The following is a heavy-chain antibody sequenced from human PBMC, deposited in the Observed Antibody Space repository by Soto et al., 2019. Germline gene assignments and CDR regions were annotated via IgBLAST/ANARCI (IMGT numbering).Heavy chain of an antibody. CDR2: INPNSGGT. CDR3: ARYYSSSSFWFDP. D-gene: IGHD6-6*01. J-gene: IGHJ5*02. Sequence: ASVKVSCKASEYTFTGYYMHWVRQAPGQGLEWMGWINPNSGGTNYAQKFQGRVTMTRDTSISTAYMELSRLRSDDTAVYYCARYYSSSSFWFDPWGQGTLVTVSS. CDR1: EYTFTGYY. V-gene: IGHV1-2*02.